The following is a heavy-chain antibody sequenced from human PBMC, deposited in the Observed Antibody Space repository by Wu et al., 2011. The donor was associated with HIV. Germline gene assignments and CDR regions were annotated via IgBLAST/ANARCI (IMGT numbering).Heavy chain of an antibody. D-gene: IGHD7-27*01. V-gene: IGHV1-69*05. CDR2: ITPIFGTV. CDR1: GGTFSSYV. J-gene: IGHJ3*02. CDR3: ARVRNWGREAFDI. Sequence: QVQLVQSGAEVKKPGSSVKVSCKASGGTFSSYVISWVRQAPGQGLEWMGGITPIFGTVNYAQKFQGRVTITTDESTSTAYMELSSLRSEDTALYYCARVRNWGREAFDIWGQGTMVTVSS.